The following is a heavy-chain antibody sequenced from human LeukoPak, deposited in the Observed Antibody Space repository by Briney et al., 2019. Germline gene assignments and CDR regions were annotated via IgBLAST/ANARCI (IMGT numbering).Heavy chain of an antibody. Sequence: SETLSLTCAVYGGSFSGYYWSWIRQPPGKGLGWIGEINHSGSTNYNPSLKSRVTISVDTSKNQFSLKLSSVTAADTAVYYCARGYSSGYYERRSLDYWGQGTLVTVSS. J-gene: IGHJ4*02. CDR1: GGSFSGYY. D-gene: IGHD3-22*01. CDR3: ARGYSSGYYERRSLDY. CDR2: INHSGST. V-gene: IGHV4-34*01.